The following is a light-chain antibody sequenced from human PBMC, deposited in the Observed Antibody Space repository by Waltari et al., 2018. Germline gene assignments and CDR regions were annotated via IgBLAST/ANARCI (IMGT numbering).Light chain of an antibody. J-gene: IGLJ1*01. CDR1: ALPTKY. CDR2: EDI. CDR3: HSLNSVGNGYV. Sequence: SNELTQPPSVSVSPGQTARNTCSGEALPTKYAAWYQQKSGQAPVLVIYEDITRPSGIPERFSGSSSGTVATLTISGAQVEDEADYYCHSLNSVGNGYVFGTGTKFTVL. V-gene: IGLV3-10*01.